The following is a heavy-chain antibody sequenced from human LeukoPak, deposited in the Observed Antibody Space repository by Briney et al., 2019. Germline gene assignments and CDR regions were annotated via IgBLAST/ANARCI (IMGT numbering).Heavy chain of an antibody. D-gene: IGHD2-2*01. CDR3: ARDVGEYCSSTNCYASHY. J-gene: IGHJ4*02. Sequence: GASVKVSCKASGYTFTGYYIHWVRQAPGQGLEWMGWINPNGSDTNYAQKFQGGVTMTRDTSITTAYMELSSLRSDDTAVYYCARDVGEYCSSTNCYASHYWGQGTLVTVSS. CDR1: GYTFTGYY. V-gene: IGHV1-2*02. CDR2: INPNGSDT.